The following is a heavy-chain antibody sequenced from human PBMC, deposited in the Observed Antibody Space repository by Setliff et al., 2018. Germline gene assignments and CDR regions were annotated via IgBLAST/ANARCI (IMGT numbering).Heavy chain of an antibody. V-gene: IGHV1-69*06. CDR2: ITPIFETA. D-gene: IGHD1-1*01. CDR3: ARDSVTLGQLERRGGWHYYGMDV. Sequence: SVKVSCKASGGTFSGYAFSWVRQAPGQGLEWIGGITPIFETAHYAEKFRDRVTITADKSTTTVHMELSSLTSEDTAMYFCARDSVTLGQLERRGGWHYYGMDVWGQGTTVTVSS. CDR1: GGTFSGYA. J-gene: IGHJ6*02.